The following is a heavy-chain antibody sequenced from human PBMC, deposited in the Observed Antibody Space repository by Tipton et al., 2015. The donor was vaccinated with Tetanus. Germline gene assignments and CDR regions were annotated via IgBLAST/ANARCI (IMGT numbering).Heavy chain of an antibody. Sequence: SLRLSCAASGFTVSNTYMTWVRQAPGKGLEWVSIVYADHDTYYADSVKGRFTFSRDISKNMVYLQMNSLRAEDTAVYYCARKGRQFCSGDCYPTAYDIWGHGTMVTVSS. CDR2: VYADHDT. V-gene: IGHV3-53*01. D-gene: IGHD2-21*02. CDR1: GFTVSNTY. CDR3: ARKGRQFCSGDCYPTAYDI. J-gene: IGHJ3*02.